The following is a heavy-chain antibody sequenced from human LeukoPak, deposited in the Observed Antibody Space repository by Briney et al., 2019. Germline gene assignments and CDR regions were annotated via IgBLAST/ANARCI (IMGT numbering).Heavy chain of an antibody. D-gene: IGHD3-3*01. CDR1: GYSFTSYW. Sequence: GESLKISCKGSGYSFTSYWIGWVRQMPGKGLEWMGIFYPGDSDTRYSPSFQGQVTISADKSISTAYLQWSSLKASDTAMYYCARQVGVVTSYYYYYGMDVWGQGTTVTVSS. J-gene: IGHJ6*02. CDR2: FYPGDSDT. CDR3: ARQVGVVTSYYYYYGMDV. V-gene: IGHV5-51*01.